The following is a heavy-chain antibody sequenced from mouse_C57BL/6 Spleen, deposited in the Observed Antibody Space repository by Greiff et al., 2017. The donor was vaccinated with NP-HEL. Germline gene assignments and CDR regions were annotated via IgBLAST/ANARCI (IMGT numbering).Heavy chain of an antibody. V-gene: IGHV5-6*02. CDR3: ARQEGYGSSYPYYFDY. Sequence: EVKLVESGGDLVKPGGSLKLSCAASGFTFSSYGMSWVRQTPDKRLEWVATISSGGSYTYYPDSVKGRFTISRDNAKNTLYLQMSSLKSEDTAMYYCARQEGYGSSYPYYFDYWGQGTTLTVSS. D-gene: IGHD1-1*01. CDR1: GFTFSSYG. J-gene: IGHJ2*01. CDR2: ISSGGSYT.